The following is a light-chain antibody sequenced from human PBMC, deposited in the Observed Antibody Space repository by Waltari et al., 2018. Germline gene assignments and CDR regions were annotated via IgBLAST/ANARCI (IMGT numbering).Light chain of an antibody. CDR3: QQGNSFPIT. V-gene: IGKV1-12*01. CDR1: QDIGNR. Sequence: DIQITQSPSPVSASVGDRVTITCRASQDIGNRLAWYQQKPGKAPNLLIYGTSSLQTGVPSRFSGSGSGTEFTLTISSLQPEDFGTYYCQQGNSFPITFGPGTKVEIK. J-gene: IGKJ3*01. CDR2: GTS.